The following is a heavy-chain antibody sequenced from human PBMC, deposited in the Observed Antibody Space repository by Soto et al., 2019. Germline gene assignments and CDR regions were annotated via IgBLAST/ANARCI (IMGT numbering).Heavy chain of an antibody. CDR1: GGSVSSGSYY. Sequence: PSETLSLTCTVSGGSVSSGSYYWSWIRQPPGRGLEWIGYIYYSGSTNYNPSLKSRVAISIDTSKNQFSLILSSVTAADTAVYFCARADDYWGQGTLVTVSS. J-gene: IGHJ4*02. V-gene: IGHV4-61*01. CDR2: IYYSGST. CDR3: ARADDY.